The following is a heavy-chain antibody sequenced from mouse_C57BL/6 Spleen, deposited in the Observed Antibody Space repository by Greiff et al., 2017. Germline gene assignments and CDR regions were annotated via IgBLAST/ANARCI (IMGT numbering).Heavy chain of an antibody. CDR2: INPNYGTT. J-gene: IGHJ1*03. CDR3: ARASVNLLYFDV. CDR1: GYSFTDYN. V-gene: IGHV1-39*01. D-gene: IGHD1-3*01. Sequence: EVHLVESGPELVKPGASVKISCKASGYSFTDYNMNWVKQSNGESLEWIGVINPNYGTTSYNQKFKGKATMTVDQSSSTAYMQLNSLTSEDSAVYYCARASVNLLYFDVWGTGTTITVSS.